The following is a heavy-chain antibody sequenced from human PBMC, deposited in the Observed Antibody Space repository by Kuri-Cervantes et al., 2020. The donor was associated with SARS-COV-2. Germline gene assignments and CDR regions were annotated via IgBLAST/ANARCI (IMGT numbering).Heavy chain of an antibody. D-gene: IGHD1-7*01. V-gene: IGHV1-69*13. CDR3: AKVPGDGYNWNYSPLFDY. J-gene: IGHJ4*02. Sequence: SVNVPCKACGGTFSSYAISWMRQAPGQGLEWMGGINPIFGTAYYPQKFQGRVPITGDQSTSTAYMELSSLRSDDTAVYYLAKVPGDGYNWNYSPLFDYWGQGTLVTVSS. CDR1: GGTFSSYA. CDR2: INPIFGTA.